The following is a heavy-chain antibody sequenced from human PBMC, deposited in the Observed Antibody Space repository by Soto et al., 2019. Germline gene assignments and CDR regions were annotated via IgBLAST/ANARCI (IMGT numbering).Heavy chain of an antibody. CDR1: GFKFDDYD. V-gene: IGHV3-43*01. D-gene: IGHD7-27*01. CDR3: VKVAGAYGMDV. J-gene: IGHJ6*02. Sequence: TGGSLRLSCAASGFKFDDYDMHWVRQTAGKGLEWVSLVTWDGRSTKYGDSVTGRFTISRDNRKNSLYLQMNSLRPEDSALYYCVKVAGAYGMDVWGQGTTVTVSS. CDR2: VTWDGRST.